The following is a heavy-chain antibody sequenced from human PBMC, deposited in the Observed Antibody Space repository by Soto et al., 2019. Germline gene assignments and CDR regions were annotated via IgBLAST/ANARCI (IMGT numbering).Heavy chain of an antibody. J-gene: IGHJ6*02. V-gene: IGHV3-30*18. Sequence: PGGSLRLSCTGSGYTFSNYGMHWVRQAPGKGLEWLAIISYDGDKTYYADSVKGRFTISRDNSKNKLYLQMNSLRPDDTAVYYCAKDIALVRGVIIDMDVWGQGTTVTVS. CDR3: AKDIALVRGVIIDMDV. CDR2: ISYDGDKT. CDR1: GYTFSNYG. D-gene: IGHD3-10*01.